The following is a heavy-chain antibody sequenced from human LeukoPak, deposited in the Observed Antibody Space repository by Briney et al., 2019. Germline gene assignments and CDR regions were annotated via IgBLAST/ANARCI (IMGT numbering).Heavy chain of an antibody. D-gene: IGHD3-10*01. CDR2: ISSSSSYI. J-gene: IGHJ4*02. V-gene: IGHV3-21*01. CDR1: GFTFSSYG. Sequence: GGSLRLSCATPGFTFSSYGVHWVRQAPGKGLEWVSSISSSSSYIYCADSVKGRFTISRDNAKNSLYLQMNSLRVEDTATYYCAKVAHYYYGWESYYFFEDWGQGTPVTASS. CDR3: AKVAHYYYGWESYYFFED.